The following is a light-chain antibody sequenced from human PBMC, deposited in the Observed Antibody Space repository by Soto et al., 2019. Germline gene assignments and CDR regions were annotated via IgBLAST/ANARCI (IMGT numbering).Light chain of an antibody. V-gene: IGLV2-18*02. CDR3: SSYTSSSIWL. Sequence: QPVLTQPPSVSGSPGQSVTISCTGTSSDVGSYNRVSWYQQPPGTAPKLMIYEVSNRPSGVPDRFSGSKSGNTASLTISGLQAEDEADYYCSSYTSSSIWLFGGGTKLTVL. CDR2: EVS. CDR1: SSDVGSYNR. J-gene: IGLJ2*01.